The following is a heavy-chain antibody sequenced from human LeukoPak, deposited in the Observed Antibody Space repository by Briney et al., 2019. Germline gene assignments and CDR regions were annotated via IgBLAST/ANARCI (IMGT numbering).Heavy chain of an antibody. CDR2: IKHSGST. V-gene: IGHV4-34*01. J-gene: IGHJ5*02. CDR3: ARGSERITMVRGVMRWFDP. Sequence: SETLSLTCAVYGGSFNGYYWSWIRQPPGKGLEWIGEIKHSGSTNYNPSLKSRVTISVDTSKNQFSLKLSSVTAADTAVYYCARGSERITMVRGVMRWFDPWGQGTLVTVSS. CDR1: GGSFNGYY. D-gene: IGHD3-10*01.